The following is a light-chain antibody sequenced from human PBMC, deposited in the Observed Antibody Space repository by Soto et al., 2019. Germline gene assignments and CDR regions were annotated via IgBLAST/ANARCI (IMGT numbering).Light chain of an antibody. J-gene: IGKJ1*01. Sequence: DIVMTQSPDSLAVSLGERATINCKSSQSVLYSSNNANYLAWYQQKPGQPPKLLIYWASTRESGVPDRFSGSGSETDFTLTISSLQAEDVAVYYCQQYSSHYQTFGQGTKVEIK. CDR3: QQYSSHYQT. CDR2: WAS. CDR1: QSVLYSSNNANY. V-gene: IGKV4-1*01.